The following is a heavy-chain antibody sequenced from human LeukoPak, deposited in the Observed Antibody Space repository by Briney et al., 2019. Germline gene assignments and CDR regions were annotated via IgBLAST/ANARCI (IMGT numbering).Heavy chain of an antibody. V-gene: IGHV3-9*01. J-gene: IGHJ4*02. CDR3: AKGFFDSYYYDSSGQKYFDY. Sequence: SGGSLRLSCAASGFTFDDYAMHWVRQAPGKGLEWVSGITWNNDSIGYADSVRGRFTISRDNAKNSLYLQMNSLRAEDTALCYCAKGFFDSYYYDSSGQKYFDYWGQGTLVTVSS. CDR1: GFTFDDYA. D-gene: IGHD3-22*01. CDR2: ITWNNDSI.